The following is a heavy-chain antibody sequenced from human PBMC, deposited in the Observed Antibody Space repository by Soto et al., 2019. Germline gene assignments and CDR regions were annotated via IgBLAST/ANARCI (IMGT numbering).Heavy chain of an antibody. CDR2: ISSSGNTV. J-gene: IGHJ4*02. CDR3: VRYCSTTLCNGVATRTFDY. CDR1: RFTFSTYE. Sequence: GESLRLSCAASRFTFSTYEMNWVRQAPGKGLEWVSYISSSGNTVYYADSVKGRFTISRDNTRNSLYLQMNSLRDEDTALYYCVRYCSTTLCNGVATRTFDYWGQGTLVTVSS. V-gene: IGHV3-48*03. D-gene: IGHD2-2*01.